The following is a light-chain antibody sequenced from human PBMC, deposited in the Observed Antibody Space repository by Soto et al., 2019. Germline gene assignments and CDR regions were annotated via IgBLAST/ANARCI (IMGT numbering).Light chain of an antibody. J-gene: IGKJ1*01. CDR3: QHYGRSPRT. V-gene: IGKV3-20*01. CDR1: QSVSNDF. CDR2: GAS. Sequence: EIELTQSPCILSLSPGERATLSCRASQSVSNDFLAWYQQKPGQAPRLLIYGASSRATGIPDRFSGSGSGTDFTLTISRLEPEDFAVYYCQHYGRSPRTFGQGTKVDIK.